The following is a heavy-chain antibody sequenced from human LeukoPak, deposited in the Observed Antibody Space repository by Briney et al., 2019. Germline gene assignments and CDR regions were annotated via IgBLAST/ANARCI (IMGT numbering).Heavy chain of an antibody. J-gene: IGHJ4*02. CDR2: ISPNGGAE. CDR1: GFTFNTHW. V-gene: IGHV3-7*01. CDR3: SGRSGISSLY. D-gene: IGHD2-2*01. Sequence: GGSLRLSCEASGFTFNTHWMNWVRHAPGKGLEWMANISPNGGAEVYVDSVKGRFTISRDNAKNSMYLQMNRVRAKDTGVYYCSGRSGISSLYWGQRILVTVSS.